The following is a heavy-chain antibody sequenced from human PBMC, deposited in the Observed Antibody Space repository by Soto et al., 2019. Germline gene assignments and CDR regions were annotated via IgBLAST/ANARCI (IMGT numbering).Heavy chain of an antibody. CDR1: GYTFTSYG. CDR2: INPSGGST. J-gene: IGHJ4*02. CDR3: ARGAYSNFKIFDY. Sequence: GASVKVSCKASGYTFTSYGISWVRQAPGQGLEWMGIINPSGGSTSYAQKFQGRVTMTRDTSTSTVYMELSSLRSEDTAVYYCARGAYSNFKIFDYWGQGTLVTVSS. D-gene: IGHD4-4*01. V-gene: IGHV1-46*03.